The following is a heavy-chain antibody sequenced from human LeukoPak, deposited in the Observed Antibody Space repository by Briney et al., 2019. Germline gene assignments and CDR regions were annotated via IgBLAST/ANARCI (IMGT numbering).Heavy chain of an antibody. CDR3: ARARYSGDSSYYFDF. CDR2: IDPDGRST. V-gene: IGHV3-74*01. Sequence: GGSLRLSCAASGFPFSTYWMHWVRQVPGKGLVWVSRIDPDGRSTNYADSVKGRFTISRDSAKNTLYLQMNSLRVEDTALYYCARARYSGDSSYYFDFWGQGTLVIVSS. J-gene: IGHJ4*02. D-gene: IGHD2-21*01. CDR1: GFPFSTYW.